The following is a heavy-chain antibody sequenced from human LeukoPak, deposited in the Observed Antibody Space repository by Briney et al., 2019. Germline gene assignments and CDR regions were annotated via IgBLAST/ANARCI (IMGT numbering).Heavy chain of an antibody. Sequence: GGSLRLSCAASGFTFSSYEMNWVRQAPGRGRRGVSYIISSGSTIYYADSVKGRFTISRDNAKNSLYLQMNSLRAEDTAVYYCARAHVATIFGVVPPAFDYWGQGTLVTVSS. J-gene: IGHJ4*02. V-gene: IGHV3-48*03. CDR3: ARAHVATIFGVVPPAFDY. D-gene: IGHD3-3*01. CDR1: GFTFSSYE. CDR2: IISSGSTI.